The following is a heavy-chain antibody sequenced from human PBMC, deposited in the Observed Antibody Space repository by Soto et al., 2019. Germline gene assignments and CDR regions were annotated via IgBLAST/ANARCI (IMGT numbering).Heavy chain of an antibody. V-gene: IGHV4-38-2*01. CDR3: ARRSSGSYGWFDP. D-gene: IGHD1-26*01. CDR2: RYQRGTT. Sequence: SETLSLTCVVSGYSISSGHHWGWVRQPPGKALERIGLRYQRGTTYYNPSLKSRVTMTVDTSKNQFSLNLNSVSAADTAVYYCARRSSGSYGWFDPWGQGTLVTVSS. CDR1: GYSISSGHH. J-gene: IGHJ5*02.